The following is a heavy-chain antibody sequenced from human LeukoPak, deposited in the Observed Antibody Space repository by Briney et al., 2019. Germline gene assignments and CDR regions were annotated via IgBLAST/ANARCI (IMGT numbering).Heavy chain of an antibody. D-gene: IGHD3-10*01. CDR2: IYYSGST. Sequence: SETLSLTCTVSGGSISSYYWSWIRQPPGKGLEWIGSIYYSGSTNYNPSLKSRVTISVDTSKNQFSLKLRSVTTADTAVYYCARVEEGYGSGRRGNFYYYYMDVWGKGTTVTISS. J-gene: IGHJ6*03. V-gene: IGHV4-59*01. CDR1: GGSISSYY. CDR3: ARVEEGYGSGRRGNFYYYYMDV.